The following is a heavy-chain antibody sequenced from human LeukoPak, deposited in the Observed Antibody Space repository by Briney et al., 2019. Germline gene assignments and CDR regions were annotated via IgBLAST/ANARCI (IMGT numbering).Heavy chain of an antibody. CDR1: GGSFSGYY. Sequence: SETLSLTCAVYGGSFSGYYWSWIRQPPGKGLEWIGEINHSRSTNYNPSLKSRVTISVDTSKNQFSLKLSSVTAADTAVYYCARRAYYYGSGSYYADYWGQGTLVTVSS. CDR3: ARRAYYYGSGSYYADY. J-gene: IGHJ4*02. CDR2: INHSRST. D-gene: IGHD3-10*01. V-gene: IGHV4-34*01.